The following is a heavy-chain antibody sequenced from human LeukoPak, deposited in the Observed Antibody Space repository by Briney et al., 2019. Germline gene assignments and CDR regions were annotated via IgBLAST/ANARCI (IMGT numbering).Heavy chain of an antibody. D-gene: IGHD2-2*01. CDR1: GFTFSSYA. Sequence: GESLRLSCAASGFTFSSYAMSWVRQAPGKGLEWVSTITADSTYYADSVKGRFTISRDNSKNTLHLQMNSLGADDTAVYYCAKGGTGYCSGTSCLYHFDYWGQGTLVTVSS. CDR2: ITADST. J-gene: IGHJ4*02. CDR3: AKGGTGYCSGTSCLYHFDY. V-gene: IGHV3-23*01.